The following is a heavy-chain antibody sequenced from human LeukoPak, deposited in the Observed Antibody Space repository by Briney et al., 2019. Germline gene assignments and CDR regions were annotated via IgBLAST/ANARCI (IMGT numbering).Heavy chain of an antibody. CDR3: ARTYCSGGTCYGLDY. Sequence: PSETLSLTCAVYGGSFSGYYWSWIRQPPGKGLEWIGEINHSGSTNYNPSLKSRVTISVDTSKNQFSLRLSSVTAADTAVYYCARTYCSGGTCYGLDYWGQGTLVTVSS. V-gene: IGHV4-34*01. CDR2: INHSGST. CDR1: GGSFSGYY. D-gene: IGHD2-15*01. J-gene: IGHJ4*02.